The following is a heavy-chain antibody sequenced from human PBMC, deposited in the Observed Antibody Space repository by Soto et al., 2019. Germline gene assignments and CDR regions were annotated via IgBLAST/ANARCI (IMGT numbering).Heavy chain of an antibody. CDR2: INPSGGST. D-gene: IGHD3-10*01. Sequence: GASVKVSCKASGYTFTSYYMHWVRQAPGQGLEWMGIINPSGGSTSYAQKFQGRVTMTRDTSASTVYMELSSLRSEDTAVYYCAREYYYGSGTDAFDIWGQGTMVTVSS. CDR1: GYTFTSYY. J-gene: IGHJ3*02. CDR3: AREYYYGSGTDAFDI. V-gene: IGHV1-46*01.